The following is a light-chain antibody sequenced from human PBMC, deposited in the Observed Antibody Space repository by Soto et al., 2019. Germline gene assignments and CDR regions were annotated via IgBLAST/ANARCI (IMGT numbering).Light chain of an antibody. CDR2: EVS. CDR1: NSDVGAFNY. CDR3: CLYTSSRPRV. V-gene: IGLV2-14*03. J-gene: IGLJ1*01. Sequence: QSVLTQPASVSRCPGQSLAITCTGTNSDVGAFNYVSWYQQPPDKAPKLLIYEVSTRHSGVSTRFSGSKSVNTAPLTISGLQPEDEADYYCCLYTSSRPRVFGSAYKVTFL.